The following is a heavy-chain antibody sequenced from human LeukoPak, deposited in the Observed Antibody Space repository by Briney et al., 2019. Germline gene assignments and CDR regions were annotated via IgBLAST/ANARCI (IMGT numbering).Heavy chain of an antibody. D-gene: IGHD4/OR15-4a*01. CDR1: GFTVSSNY. V-gene: IGHV3-53*01. Sequence: QTGGSLRLSCAASGFTVSSNYMSWVRQALGKGLEWVSVIYSGGSTYYADSVKGRFTISRDNSKNTLYLQMNSLRAEDTAVYYCARDVYGAGYFDYWGQGTLVTVSS. CDR2: IYSGGST. J-gene: IGHJ4*02. CDR3: ARDVYGAGYFDY.